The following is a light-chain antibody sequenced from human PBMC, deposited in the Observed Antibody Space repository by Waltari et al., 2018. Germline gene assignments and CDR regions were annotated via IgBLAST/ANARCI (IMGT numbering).Light chain of an antibody. CDR1: QSLLSNADNKNY. J-gene: IGKJ3*01. V-gene: IGKV4-1*01. Sequence: DIVMTQSPDPLAVSLGERATIKCKSSQSLLSNADNKNYLAWFQQKPGQPPKLLIYWAFIRESGVPDRFSGGGSGTDFTLTISNLQAEDVAVYYCQQHYGSPLTFGPGTRVDIK. CDR3: QQHYGSPLT. CDR2: WAF.